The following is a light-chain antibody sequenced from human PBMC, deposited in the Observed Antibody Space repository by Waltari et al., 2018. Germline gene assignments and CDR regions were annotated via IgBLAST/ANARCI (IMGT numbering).Light chain of an antibody. Sequence: DIVMTQSPLSLPVIPGETASISCRSSQSLLHSNGYNYVDWYLQKPGQSPQLLIYLGSDRASGVPDRFIGSGSGTDFTLKISRVEADDVGVYYCMQPLQTPWTFGQGTKVEIK. CDR1: QSLLHSNGYNY. CDR2: LGS. V-gene: IGKV2-28*01. CDR3: MQPLQTPWT. J-gene: IGKJ1*01.